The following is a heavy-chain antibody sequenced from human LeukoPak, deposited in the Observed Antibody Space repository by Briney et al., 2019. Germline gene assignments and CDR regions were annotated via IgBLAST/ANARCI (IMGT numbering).Heavy chain of an antibody. D-gene: IGHD2-2*01. V-gene: IGHV4-59*08. CDR1: GGSISSYY. CDR3: ARISGSSTNSEADYYYYYGMDV. J-gene: IGHJ6*02. CDR2: IYYSGST. Sequence: SETLSLTCTVSGGSISSYYWSWIRQPPGKGLEWIGYIYYSGSTNYNPSLKSRVTISVDTSKNQFSLKLSSVTAADTAVYYCARISGSSTNSEADYYYYYGMDVWGQGTTVTVSS.